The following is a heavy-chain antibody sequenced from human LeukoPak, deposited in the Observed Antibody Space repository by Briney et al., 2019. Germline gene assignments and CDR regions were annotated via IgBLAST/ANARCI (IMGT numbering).Heavy chain of an antibody. D-gene: IGHD2-15*01. CDR2: ISSTGNTI. CDR3: ARGRYCSGHNCYFDY. CDR1: EFSFTSYE. Sequence: PGESLRLSCAASEFSFTSYEMNWVRQAPGKGLEWISYISSTGNTIYYVDSVQGRFTISRDNAKNSLYLQMNSLRAEDTAVYYCARGRYCSGHNCYFDYWGQGTLVTVSS. J-gene: IGHJ4*02. V-gene: IGHV3-48*03.